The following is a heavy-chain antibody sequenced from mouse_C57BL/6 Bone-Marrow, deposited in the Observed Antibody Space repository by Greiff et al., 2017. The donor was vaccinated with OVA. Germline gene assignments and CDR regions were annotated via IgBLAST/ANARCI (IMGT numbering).Heavy chain of an antibody. V-gene: IGHV1-61*01. CDR2: IYPSDSET. J-gene: IGHJ2*01. CDR1: GYTFTSYW. CDR3: ARGGTTVVAPYFDY. Sequence: VQLQQPGAELVRPGSSVKLSCKASGYTFTSYWMDWVKQRPGQGLEWIGNIYPSDSETHYNQKFKDKATLTVDKSSSTAYMQLSSLTSEDSAVYYCARGGTTVVAPYFDYWGQGTTLTVSS. D-gene: IGHD1-1*01.